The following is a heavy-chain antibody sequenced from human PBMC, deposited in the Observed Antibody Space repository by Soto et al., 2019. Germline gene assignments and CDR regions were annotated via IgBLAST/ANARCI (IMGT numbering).Heavy chain of an antibody. CDR3: ARTYHYCPGTYRGGNWFDP. D-gene: IGHD3-10*01. CDR1: GFTLTTTGMC. V-gene: IGHV2-70*01. J-gene: IGHJ5*02. CDR2: IDWDDDK. Sequence: SGPTLVNPTQTLTLTCTFSGFTLTTTGMCVSWIRQPPGKALEWLALIDWDDDKYYSTSLKTRLTISKDTSKNQVVLTMTNMDPVDTATYYCARTYHYCPGTYRGGNWFDPWGPGTLVTVSS.